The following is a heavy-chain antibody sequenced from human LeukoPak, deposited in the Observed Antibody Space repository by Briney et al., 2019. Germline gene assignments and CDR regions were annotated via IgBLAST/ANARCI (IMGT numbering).Heavy chain of an antibody. Sequence: GGSLRLSCAASGFTFSDYSMNWVRQAPGQGLEWVSSISSKSTYTYYADSVRGRFTISRDSAKNSLFLQMNSLRAEDTAVYYCGKNRYSGSLSPFDIWGQGTMVTVSS. J-gene: IGHJ3*02. CDR1: GFTFSDYS. CDR2: ISSKSTYT. D-gene: IGHD1-26*01. V-gene: IGHV3-21*04. CDR3: GKNRYSGSLSPFDI.